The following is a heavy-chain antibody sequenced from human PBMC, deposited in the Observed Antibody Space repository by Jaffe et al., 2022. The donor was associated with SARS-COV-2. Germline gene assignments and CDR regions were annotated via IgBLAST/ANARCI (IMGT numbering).Heavy chain of an antibody. D-gene: IGHD6-19*01. J-gene: IGHJ4*02. Sequence: EVQLVESGGGLVKPGGSLRLSCAASGFIFSSYSMNWVRQAPGKGLEWVSSISNDGNYIYYADSVKGRFTISRDNAKSSLDLQMSTLRAEDTAIYYCARDYSGWSRDYWGRGTLVTVSS. CDR1: GFIFSSYS. CDR3: ARDYSGWSRDY. V-gene: IGHV3-21*06. CDR2: ISNDGNYI.